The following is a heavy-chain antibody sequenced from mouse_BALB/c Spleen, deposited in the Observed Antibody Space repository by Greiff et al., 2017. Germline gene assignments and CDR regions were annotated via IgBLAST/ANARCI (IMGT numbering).Heavy chain of an antibody. V-gene: IGHV14-4*02. D-gene: IGHD1-3*01. CDR3: NAYSGHFDY. J-gene: IGHJ2*01. CDR2: IDPENGDT. CDR1: GFNIKDYY. Sequence: VQLKQSGAELVRSGASVKLSCTASGFNIKDYYMHWVKQRPEQGLEWIGWIDPENGDTEYAPKFQGKATMTADTSSNTAYLQLSSLTSEDTAVYYCNAYSGHFDYWGQGTTLTVSS.